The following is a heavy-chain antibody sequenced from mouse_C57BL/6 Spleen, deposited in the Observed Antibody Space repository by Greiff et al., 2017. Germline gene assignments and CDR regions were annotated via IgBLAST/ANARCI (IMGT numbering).Heavy chain of an antibody. D-gene: IGHD1-1*01. CDR3: ARHYYGSGLDY. Sequence: EVKLMESGPGLVKPSQSLSLTCSVTGYSITSGYYWNWIRQFPGNKLEWMGYISYDGSNNYNPSLKNRIAITRDTSKNQFFLKLNSVTTEDTATYCCARHYYGSGLDYWGQGTTLTVSS. J-gene: IGHJ2*01. CDR1: GYSITSGYY. CDR2: ISYDGSN. V-gene: IGHV3-6*01.